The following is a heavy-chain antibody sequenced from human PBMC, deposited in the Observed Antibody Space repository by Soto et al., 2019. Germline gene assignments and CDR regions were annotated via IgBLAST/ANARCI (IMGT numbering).Heavy chain of an antibody. CDR1: GVTMSYGDYY. CDR3: AIGKVVVAATTYNWFDP. CDR2: IYYSGST. J-gene: IGHJ5*02. Sequence: SETLSLTCSVSGVTMSYGDYYWSWIRQPPGKGLEWIGYIYYSGSTYYNPSLKSRVTISVDTSKNQFSLKLSSVTAADTAVYYCAIGKVVVAATTYNWFDPWGQGTLVTVSS. V-gene: IGHV4-30-4*01. D-gene: IGHD2-15*01.